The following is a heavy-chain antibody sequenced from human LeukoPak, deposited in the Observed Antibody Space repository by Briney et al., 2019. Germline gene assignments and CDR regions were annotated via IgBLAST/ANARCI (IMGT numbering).Heavy chain of an antibody. CDR1: GGSISSGDYY. CDR3: ARDGIVGARGWFDP. Sequence: SETLSLTCTVSGGSISSGDYYWSWIRQPPGKGLEWIGYIYYSGSTYYNPSLKSRVTISVDTSKNQFSLKLSSVTAADTAVYYCARDGIVGARGWFDPWGQGTLVTVSS. V-gene: IGHV4-30-4*01. CDR2: IYYSGST. J-gene: IGHJ5*02. D-gene: IGHD1-26*01.